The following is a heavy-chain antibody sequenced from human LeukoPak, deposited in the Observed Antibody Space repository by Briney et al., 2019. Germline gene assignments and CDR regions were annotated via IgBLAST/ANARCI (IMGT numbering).Heavy chain of an antibody. CDR2: IYHSGST. CDR1: GYSISSGYY. V-gene: IGHV4-38-2*02. D-gene: IGHD4-23*01. Sequence: SETLSLTCTVSGYSISSGYYWGWIRQPPGNGLEWIGSIYHSGSTYYNPSLKSRVTVSVDTSKNQFSLKLSSVTAADTAVYYCARGGGAQFDPWGQGTLVTVSS. J-gene: IGHJ5*02. CDR3: ARGGGAQFDP.